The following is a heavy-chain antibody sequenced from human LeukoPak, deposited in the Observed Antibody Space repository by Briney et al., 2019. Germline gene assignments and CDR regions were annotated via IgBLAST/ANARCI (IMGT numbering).Heavy chain of an antibody. J-gene: IGHJ4*02. V-gene: IGHV3-23*01. CDR1: GFTLSSYG. CDR3: AKRLPYYFDY. Sequence: GGSLRLSCAASGFTLSSYGMSWVRQAPGKGLEWVSAIGGSGGTTYYADSVKGRSTISRDNSKNTLYLQMNGLRAEDTAVYYCAKRLPYYFDYWGRGTLVTVSS. CDR2: IGGSGGTT.